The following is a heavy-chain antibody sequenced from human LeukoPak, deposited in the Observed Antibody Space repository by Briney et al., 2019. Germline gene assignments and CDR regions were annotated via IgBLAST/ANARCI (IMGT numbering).Heavy chain of an antibody. V-gene: IGHV1-69*05. CDR1: GGTFSSYA. CDR2: IIPIFGTA. J-gene: IGHJ6*03. CDR3: ARDTREGIQLWPDYYYYMDV. Sequence: SVKVSCKASGGTFSSYAMSWVRQAPGQGLEWMGGIIPIFGTANYAQKFQGRVTITTDESTSTAYMELSSLRSEDTAVYYCARDTREGIQLWPDYYYYMDVWGKGTTVTVSS. D-gene: IGHD5-18*01.